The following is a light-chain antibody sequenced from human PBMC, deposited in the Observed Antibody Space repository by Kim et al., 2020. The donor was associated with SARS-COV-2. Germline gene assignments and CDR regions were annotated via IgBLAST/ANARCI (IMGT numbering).Light chain of an antibody. V-gene: IGLV7-43*01. Sequence: QAVVTQEPSLTVSPGGTVTLTCASSSGAITSGHYPNWVQQKPGQAPRTLIYNTSNKHSSTPARFSGSLLGGKAALTLSDVQPEDEAEYYCLLYYGGTHVFGTGTKVTVL. J-gene: IGLJ1*01. CDR3: LLYYGGTHV. CDR1: SGAITSGHY. CDR2: NTS.